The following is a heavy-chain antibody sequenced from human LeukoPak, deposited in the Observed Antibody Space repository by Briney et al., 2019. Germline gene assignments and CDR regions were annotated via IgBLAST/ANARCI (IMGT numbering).Heavy chain of an antibody. Sequence: PSETLSLTCAVSGGSISSSNWWSWVRQPPGKGLEWIGEIYHSGSTNYNPSLKSRVTISVDKSKNQFSLKLSSVTAADTAVYYCARDPAAEGDYYYYYMDVWGKGTTVTVSS. CDR3: ARDPAAEGDYYYYYMDV. J-gene: IGHJ6*03. V-gene: IGHV4-4*02. CDR1: GGSISSSNW. D-gene: IGHD6-13*01. CDR2: IYHSGST.